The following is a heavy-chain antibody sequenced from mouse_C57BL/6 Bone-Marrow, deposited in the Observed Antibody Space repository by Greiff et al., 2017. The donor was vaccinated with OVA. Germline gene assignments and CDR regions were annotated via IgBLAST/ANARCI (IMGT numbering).Heavy chain of an antibody. CDR2: IDPSDSYT. V-gene: IGHV1-50*01. CDR3: VRDYGSSYSAWFAY. J-gene: IGHJ3*01. D-gene: IGHD1-1*01. CDR1: GYTFTSYW. Sequence: QVQLQQPGAELVKPGASVKLSCKASGYTFTSYWMQWVTQRPGQGLEWIGEIDPSDSYTNYNQKFKGKATLTVDTSSSTAYMQLSSLTSEDSAVYYCVRDYGSSYSAWFAYWGQGTLVTVSA.